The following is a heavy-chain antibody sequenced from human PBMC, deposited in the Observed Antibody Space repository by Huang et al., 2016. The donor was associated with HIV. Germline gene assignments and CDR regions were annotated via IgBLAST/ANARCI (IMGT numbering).Heavy chain of an antibody. Sequence: QVQLQESGPGLVKPSEILSLTCTVSGGSISTHYWSWIRQPPGKGLEWIGSIYYSGSTNYSPALKSRGTILLDTAKNQFSLRVNSVTAADTAMYYCARDHHDFWRGYRRMYFFDHWGQGTLVTVSS. D-gene: IGHD3-3*01. J-gene: IGHJ4*02. CDR2: IYYSGST. CDR1: GGSISTHY. V-gene: IGHV4-59*11. CDR3: ARDHHDFWRGYRRMYFFDH.